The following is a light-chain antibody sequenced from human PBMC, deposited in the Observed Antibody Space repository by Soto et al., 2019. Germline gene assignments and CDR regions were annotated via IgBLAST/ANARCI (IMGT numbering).Light chain of an antibody. J-gene: IGKJ1*01. V-gene: IGKV1-39*01. CDR3: QQSYSTPKT. CDR2: AAS. Sequence: DIQMTQSPSSLSASVGDRVTITCPASQSISSYFNWYQQKPGKAPKLLIYAASSLQSGVPSRFSGSGSGTDFTLTISSLQPEDFATYYCQQSYSTPKTFGQGTKVEIK. CDR1: QSISSY.